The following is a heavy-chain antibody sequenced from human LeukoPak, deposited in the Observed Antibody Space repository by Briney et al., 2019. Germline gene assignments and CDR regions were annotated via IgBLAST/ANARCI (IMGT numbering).Heavy chain of an antibody. V-gene: IGHV3-23*01. CDR3: AKVARYCSGGSCYPPWYFDL. J-gene: IGHJ2*01. D-gene: IGHD2-15*01. CDR2: ISGSGGST. CDR1: GFTFSNYA. Sequence: GGSLRLSCAASGFTFSNYAMSWVRQAPGKGLEWVSAISGSGGSTYYADSVKGRFTISRDNSKNTLYLQMNSLRAEDTAVYYCAKVARYCSGGSCYPPWYFDLWGRGTLVTVSS.